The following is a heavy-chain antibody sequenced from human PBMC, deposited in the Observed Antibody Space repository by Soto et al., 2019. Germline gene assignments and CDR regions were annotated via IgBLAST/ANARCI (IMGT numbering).Heavy chain of an antibody. Sequence: QVQLVQSGSEVKKPGSSVRVSCKASGGSVSNSAISWLRQAPGQGLEWMGGIIPIFGPAIYARKFQGRFTISADESTGKAYMELSNVRSDDTAVYYCGRGSSLTKVEYWGQGTLVTVSS. V-gene: IGHV1-69*01. J-gene: IGHJ4*02. CDR3: GRGSSLTKVEY. D-gene: IGHD6-6*01. CDR2: IIPIFGPA. CDR1: GGSVSNSA.